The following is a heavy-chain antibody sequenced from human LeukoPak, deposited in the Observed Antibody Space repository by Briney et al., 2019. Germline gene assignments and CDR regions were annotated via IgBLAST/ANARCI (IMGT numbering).Heavy chain of an antibody. CDR3: ARQRGGSTMIVVVILDY. D-gene: IGHD3-22*01. V-gene: IGHV4-59*05. CDR2: IYYSGST. Sequence: PSETLSLTCTVSGGSISSYYWSWLRQPPGKGLEWIGSIYYSGSTYYNPSLKSRVTISVDTSKNQFSLKLSSVTAADTAVYYCARQRGGSTMIVVVILDYWGQGTLVTVSS. CDR1: GGSISSYY. J-gene: IGHJ4*02.